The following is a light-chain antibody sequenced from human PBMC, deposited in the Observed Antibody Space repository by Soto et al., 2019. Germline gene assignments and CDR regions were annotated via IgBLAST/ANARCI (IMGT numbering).Light chain of an antibody. Sequence: EIVVTQSPATLSLSPGERATLSCRASQSVSTYLAWYQQKPGQAPRLLIYDGSYRATGVPARFSGSGSGTGFTLTISSLEPEDFAVYYCQLRSNWPLMYTFGQGTNLEIK. CDR3: QLRSNWPLMYT. CDR2: DGS. V-gene: IGKV3-11*01. J-gene: IGKJ2*01. CDR1: QSVSTY.